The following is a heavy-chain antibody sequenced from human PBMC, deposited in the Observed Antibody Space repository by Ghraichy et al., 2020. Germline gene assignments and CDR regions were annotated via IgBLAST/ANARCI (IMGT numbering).Heavy chain of an antibody. D-gene: IGHD2-15*01. Sequence: SETLSLTCTVSGGSITSSYWSWIRQSPGKGLEWIGMIYYTGNTNYNPSLKSRVDISADTSKNQFFLQLTSVTAADTALYFCARGKTGGSLYGNYFDFWGPGTLV. CDR3: ARGKTGGSLYGNYFDF. CDR2: IYYTGNT. J-gene: IGHJ4*02. V-gene: IGHV4-59*08. CDR1: GGSITSSY.